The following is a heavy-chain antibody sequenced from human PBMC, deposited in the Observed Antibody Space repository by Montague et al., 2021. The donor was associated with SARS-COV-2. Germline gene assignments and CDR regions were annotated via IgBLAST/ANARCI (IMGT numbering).Heavy chain of an antibody. CDR1: GGSISSYY. CDR2: IYYSGST. CDR3: ARVFPRWLQFDPYFDY. V-gene: IGHV4-59*01. J-gene: IGHJ4*02. Sequence: SETLSLTCTVSGGSISSYYWSWIRQPPGKGLEWIGYIYYSGSTNYNSSLKRRVTISVDTSKNQFSLKLSSVTAADTAVYYCARVFPRWLQFDPYFDYWGQGTLVTVSS. D-gene: IGHD5-24*01.